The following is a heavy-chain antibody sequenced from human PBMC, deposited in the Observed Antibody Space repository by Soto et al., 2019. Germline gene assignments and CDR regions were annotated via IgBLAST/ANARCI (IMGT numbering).Heavy chain of an antibody. CDR2: IYYSGST. Sequence: PSETLSLTCTVSGGSVSSGSYYWSWIRQPPGKGLEWIGYIYYSGSTNYYPSLKSRVTISVDTSKNQFSLKLSSVTAEDTAVYYCARVDKQLGTTFFDYWGQGILVTVSS. CDR3: ARVDKQLGTTFFDY. D-gene: IGHD1-1*01. CDR1: GGSVSSGSYY. V-gene: IGHV4-61*01. J-gene: IGHJ4*02.